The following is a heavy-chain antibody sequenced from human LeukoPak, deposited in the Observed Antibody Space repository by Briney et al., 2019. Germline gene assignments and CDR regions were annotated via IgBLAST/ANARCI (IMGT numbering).Heavy chain of an antibody. CDR2: IYTTGST. J-gene: IGHJ6*03. CDR3: ARGYCSGGSCYSSYYYSYMDV. V-gene: IGHV4-4*07. D-gene: IGHD2-15*01. Sequence: KSSETLSLTCTVSGGSISSYYWTWIRQPAGKALEWIGRIYTTGSTNYNPSLKSRVTMSLDTSKNQFSLKLSSVTAADTAVYYCARGYCSGGSCYSSYYYSYMDVWGKGTTVTVSS. CDR1: GGSISSYY.